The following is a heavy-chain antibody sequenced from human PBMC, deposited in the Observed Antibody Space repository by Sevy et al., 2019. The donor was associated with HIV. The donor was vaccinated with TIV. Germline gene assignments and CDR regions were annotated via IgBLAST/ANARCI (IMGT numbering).Heavy chain of an antibody. D-gene: IGHD1-7*01. Sequence: ASVKVSFKASGYTFTDDYLHWVRQAPGQGLEWMGRIYPNSGGTNYAQKFQGRVTMNRDTSISTAWMEVSRLRPDDTAVYFCARDAAGGTTNSGMDVWGKGTTVTVSS. V-gene: IGHV1-2*06. CDR1: GYTFTDDY. J-gene: IGHJ6*04. CDR2: IYPNSGGT. CDR3: ARDAAGGTTNSGMDV.